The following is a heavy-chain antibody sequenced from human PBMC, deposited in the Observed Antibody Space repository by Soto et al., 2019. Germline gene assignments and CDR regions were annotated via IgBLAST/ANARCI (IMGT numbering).Heavy chain of an antibody. CDR1: GYSFTSDD. Sequence: QVQLVQSGAEVKKPGASVKVSCKASGYSFTSDDLNWVRQATGQGLEWMGWMNPTSGNTGYAQKFQGRVTITRNTSISTAYMELSRLRSEDTAVYYCARGLVGATTRWGQGTLVTVSS. V-gene: IGHV1-8*01. D-gene: IGHD1-26*01. CDR3: ARGLVGATTR. CDR2: MNPTSGNT. J-gene: IGHJ4*02.